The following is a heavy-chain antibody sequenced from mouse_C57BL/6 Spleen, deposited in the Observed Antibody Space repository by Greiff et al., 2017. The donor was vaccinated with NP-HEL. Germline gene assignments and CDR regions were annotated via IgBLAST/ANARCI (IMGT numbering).Heavy chain of an antibody. V-gene: IGHV5-16*01. CDR2: INYDGSST. CDR1: GFTFSDYY. Sequence: DVKLVESEGGLVQPGSSMKLSCTASGFTFSDYYMAWVRQVPEKGLEWVANINYDGSSTYYLDSLKSRFIISRDNAKNILYLQMSSLKSEDTATYCCARVVLGAYFDVWGTGTTVTVSS. J-gene: IGHJ1*03. D-gene: IGHD1-1*01. CDR3: ARVVLGAYFDV.